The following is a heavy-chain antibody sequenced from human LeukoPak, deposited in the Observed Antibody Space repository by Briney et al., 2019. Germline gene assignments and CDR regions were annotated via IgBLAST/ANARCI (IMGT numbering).Heavy chain of an antibody. CDR1: GFTFSDYY. D-gene: IGHD1-1*01. Sequence: GGSLRLSCAASGFTFSDYYMSWIRQAPGKGLEWLSYISSSGSTIYYADSVRGRFSISRDNAKKSLYLQLNSLRAEDTAVYYCARDRRDEEVQWGPFLDLWGQGTLVTVSS. CDR3: ARDRRDEEVQWGPFLDL. J-gene: IGHJ5*02. CDR2: ISSSGSTI. V-gene: IGHV3-11*01.